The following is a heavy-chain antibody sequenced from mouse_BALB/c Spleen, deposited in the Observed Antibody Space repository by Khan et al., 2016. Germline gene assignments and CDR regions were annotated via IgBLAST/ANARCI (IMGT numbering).Heavy chain of an antibody. CDR3: ARAGYYGYLAY. V-gene: IGHV4-1*02. CDR2: INPDSSTI. CDR1: GFDLSRYW. Sequence: EVKLLESGGGLVQPGGSLKLSCAASGFDLSRYWMSWVRQAPGKGLEWIGEINPDSSTINYTPSLKDRFIISRDNAKNTLYLQVSKVRSEDTARYYCARAGYYGYLAYWGQGTLVSVSA. J-gene: IGHJ3*01. D-gene: IGHD1-1*01.